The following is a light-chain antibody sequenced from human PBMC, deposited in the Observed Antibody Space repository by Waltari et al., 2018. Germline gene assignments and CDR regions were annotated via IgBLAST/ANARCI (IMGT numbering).Light chain of an antibody. CDR3: HQYDHSSHS. V-gene: IGKV1-5*03. Sequence: DIQLTQSPSTLSASVGDRVTITCRASPSVISNYLAWYQQKPGRAPKLLIYRASTLQSGVPSRFSGSGSGTEFTVTISSLQPDDFATYYCHQYDHSSHSFGQGTKLEIK. CDR1: PSVISNY. J-gene: IGKJ2*03. CDR2: RAS.